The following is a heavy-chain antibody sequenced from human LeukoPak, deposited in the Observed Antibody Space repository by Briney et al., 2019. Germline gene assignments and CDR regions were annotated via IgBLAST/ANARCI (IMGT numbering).Heavy chain of an antibody. CDR3: ATGDRSSSIDYYYYMDV. Sequence: PGVSLRLSCAASGFTFSSYAMHWVRQAPGKGLEWVAIISYDGIYKYYTDSVKGRFTISRDNSKNTLYLQMNSLRPEDTAVYFCATGDRSSSIDYYYYMDVWGKGTTVTVSS. D-gene: IGHD6-6*01. CDR2: ISYDGIYK. V-gene: IGHV3-30*04. J-gene: IGHJ6*03. CDR1: GFTFSSYA.